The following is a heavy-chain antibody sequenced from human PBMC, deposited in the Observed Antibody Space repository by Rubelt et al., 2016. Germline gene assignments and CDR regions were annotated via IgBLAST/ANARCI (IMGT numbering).Heavy chain of an antibody. CDR1: GGSISSYY. CDR2: IYYNGNT. CDR3: ARHWGYDGMDV. V-gene: IGHV4-59*08. J-gene: IGHJ6*02. Sequence: QVQLQESGPGLVKPSETLSLTCTVSGGSISSYYWSWIRQPPGKGLEWIGYIYYNGNTNYNPSLKSRVTISIDTSKNQFSLKLSAVTAADTAVYYCARHWGYDGMDVGGQGTTVTVS. D-gene: IGHD7-27*01.